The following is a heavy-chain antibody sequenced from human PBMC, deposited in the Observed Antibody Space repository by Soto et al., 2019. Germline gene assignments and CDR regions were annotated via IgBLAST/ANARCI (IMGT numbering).Heavy chain of an antibody. Sequence: QLQLQESGPGLVKPSETLSLTCTVSGGSISSSSYYWGWIRQPPGKGLEWIGSIYYSGSTYYNPSLKSRVTISVDTSKNQFSLKLSSVTAADTAVYYCARAYGSGSYSSAFDPWGQGTLLTVSS. CDR1: GGSISSSSYY. V-gene: IGHV4-39*01. CDR2: IYYSGST. CDR3: ARAYGSGSYSSAFDP. J-gene: IGHJ5*02. D-gene: IGHD3-10*01.